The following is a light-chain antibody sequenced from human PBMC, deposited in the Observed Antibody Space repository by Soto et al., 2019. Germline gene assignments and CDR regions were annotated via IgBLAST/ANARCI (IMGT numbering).Light chain of an antibody. V-gene: IGKV3-11*01. J-gene: IGKJ4*01. CDR2: DAS. CDR3: QQRSNWPRT. Sequence: EIVLTQSPATLPLSPGERATLSCRASQSVSSYLAWYQQKPGQAPRLLIYDASNRATGIPARFSGSGSGTDFTLTISCLEPEDFAVYYCQQRSNWPRTFGGETKVEIK. CDR1: QSVSSY.